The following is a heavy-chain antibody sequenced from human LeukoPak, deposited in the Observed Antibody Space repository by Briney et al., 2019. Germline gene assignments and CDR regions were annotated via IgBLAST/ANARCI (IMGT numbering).Heavy chain of an antibody. D-gene: IGHD6-13*01. CDR1: GYTFTSYY. J-gene: IGHJ3*02. V-gene: IGHV1-2*02. CDR2: INPNSGGT. CDR3: ARGIAAARTDAFDI. Sequence: ASVKVSCKASGYTFTSYYMHWVRQAPGQGLEWMGWINPNSGGTNYAQKFQGRVTMTRDTSISTAYMELSRLRSGDTAVYYCARGIAAARTDAFDIWGQGTMVTVSS.